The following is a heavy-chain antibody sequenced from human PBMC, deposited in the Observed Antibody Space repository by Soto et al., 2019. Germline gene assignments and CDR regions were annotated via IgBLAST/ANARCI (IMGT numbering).Heavy chain of an antibody. J-gene: IGHJ3*02. CDR3: AKARSSSWYGGAFDI. Sequence: SETLSLTCTVSGGSISSSSYYWGWIRQPPGKGLEWIGSIYYSGSTYYNPSLKSRVTISVDTSKNQFSLKLSSVTAADTAVYYCAKARSSSWYGGAFDIWGQGTMVTVSS. D-gene: IGHD6-13*01. CDR1: GGSISSSSYY. V-gene: IGHV4-39*01. CDR2: IYYSGST.